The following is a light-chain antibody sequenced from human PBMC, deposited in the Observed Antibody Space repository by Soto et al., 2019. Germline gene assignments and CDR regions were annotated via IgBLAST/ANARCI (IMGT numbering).Light chain of an antibody. J-gene: IGKJ1*01. CDR3: HQYDSWT. V-gene: IGKV3-15*01. CDR1: QSVRNN. Sequence: EIVMTQSPATLSVSPGERATLSCRASQSVRNNLAWYQQKPGQAPRLLIYGASTRATGIPARFSGSGSGTDFTLTISRLEPEDFAVYYCHQYDSWTFGQGTKVDIK. CDR2: GAS.